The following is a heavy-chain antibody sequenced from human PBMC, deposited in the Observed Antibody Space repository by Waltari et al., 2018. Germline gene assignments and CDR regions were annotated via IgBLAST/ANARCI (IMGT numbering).Heavy chain of an antibody. CDR2: LSYTGTA. Sequence: QPHLQESGPGLVKPSETLSLTCTVSGDSLIPDDYSWSWLRQPPGKGLEWIGTLSYTGTAHYKASLKSRVSISVDTSKKYLSLNLKTVTAADTAVYYCARLKLEVVLTGYFDSWGQGALVTVSS. V-gene: IGHV4-39*02. CDR3: ARLKLEVVLTGYFDS. D-gene: IGHD2-2*01. CDR1: GDSLIPDDYS. J-gene: IGHJ4*02.